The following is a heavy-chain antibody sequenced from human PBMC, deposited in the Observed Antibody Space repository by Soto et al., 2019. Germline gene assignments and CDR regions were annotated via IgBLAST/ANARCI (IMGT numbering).Heavy chain of an antibody. D-gene: IGHD5-12*01. V-gene: IGHV1-69*02. Sequence: GASVKVSCKASGGTFSSYTISWVRQAPGQGLEWMGRIIPILGIANYAQKFQGRVTITADKSTSTAYMELSSLRSEDTAVYYCARRGSGYEDFDYWGQGTLVTVSS. CDR3: ARRGSGYEDFDY. CDR2: IIPILGIA. J-gene: IGHJ4*02. CDR1: GGTFSSYT.